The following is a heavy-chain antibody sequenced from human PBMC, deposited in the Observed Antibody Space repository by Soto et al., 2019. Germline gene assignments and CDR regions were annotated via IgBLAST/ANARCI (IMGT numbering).Heavy chain of an antibody. CDR3: VRGYNDGSDDFDY. CDR2: ISSSSSNI. V-gene: IGHV3-48*04. D-gene: IGHD3-16*01. CDR1: GVTFSSYS. Sequence: GGSLRLSCAASGVTFSSYSMNGVRQAPGKGLEWVSYISSSSSNIYYADSVKGRFTISRDNTKNSVFLQMNSLKVDDTGVYYCVRGYNDGSDDFDYWGQGTLVTVSS. J-gene: IGHJ4*02.